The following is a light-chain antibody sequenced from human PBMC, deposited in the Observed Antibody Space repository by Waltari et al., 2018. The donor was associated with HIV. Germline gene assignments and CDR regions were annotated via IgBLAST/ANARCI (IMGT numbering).Light chain of an antibody. J-gene: IGKJ2*01. V-gene: IGKV1-5*03. CDR2: MTS. CDR1: PDIDKW. Sequence: IQMTQSPSNLSASVGDTVILTCRASPDIDKWLAWYRQKPGRAPKLLISMTSVLESGVPSRFRGSGSGTTFTLTITGLQPDDIGTYFCQQYSTHYAFGQGTRVE. CDR3: QQYSTHYA.